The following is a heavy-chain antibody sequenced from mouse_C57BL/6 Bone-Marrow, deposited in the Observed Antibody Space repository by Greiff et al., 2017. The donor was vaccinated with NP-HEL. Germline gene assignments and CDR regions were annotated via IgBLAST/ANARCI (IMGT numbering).Heavy chain of an antibody. J-gene: IGHJ1*03. CDR3: ARGLGPDWYFDV. D-gene: IGHD4-1*01. CDR2: IWTGGGT. CDR1: GFSLTSYA. Sequence: VQLVESGPGLVAPSQSLSITCTVSGFSLTSYAISWVRQPPGKGLEWLGVIWTGGGTNYNSALKSRLSISKDNSKSHVFLKMNRLQPDDTARYDCARGLGPDWYFDVWGTGTTVTVSS. V-gene: IGHV2-9-1*01.